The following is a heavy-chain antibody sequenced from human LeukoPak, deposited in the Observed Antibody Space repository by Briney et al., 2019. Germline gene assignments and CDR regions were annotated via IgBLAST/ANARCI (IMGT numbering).Heavy chain of an antibody. D-gene: IGHD2-2*01. J-gene: IGHJ6*02. Sequence: GRSLRLSCAASGFTFSSYGTHWVRQAPGKGLEWVAVIWYDGSNKYYADSVKGRFTISRDNSKNTLYLQMNSLRAEDTAVYYCARDIVVPAAIPYYYYGMDVWGQGTTVTVSS. CDR2: IWYDGSNK. V-gene: IGHV3-33*01. CDR1: GFTFSSYG. CDR3: ARDIVVPAAIPYYYYGMDV.